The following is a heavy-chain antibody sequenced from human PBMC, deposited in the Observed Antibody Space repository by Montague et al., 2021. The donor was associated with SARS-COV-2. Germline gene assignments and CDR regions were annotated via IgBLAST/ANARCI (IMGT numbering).Heavy chain of an antibody. J-gene: IGHJ4*02. CDR2: IHYSGSN. CDR3: ARSLDPSGTYYLPY. CDR1: GGSIGSYY. Sequence: SETLSLTCSVSGGSIGSYYWSWLRQPPGKGLEWIGHIHYSGSNTYSASFKSRVTISIDTPKNQFSLKLSSVTAADTAVYYCARSLDPSGTYYLPYWGQGTLDTVYS. V-gene: IGHV4-59*01. D-gene: IGHD3-10*01.